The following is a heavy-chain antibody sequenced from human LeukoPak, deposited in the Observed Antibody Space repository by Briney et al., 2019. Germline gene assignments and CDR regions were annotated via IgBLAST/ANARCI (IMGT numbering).Heavy chain of an antibody. V-gene: IGHV1-18*01. J-gene: IGHJ6*02. D-gene: IGHD2-15*01. CDR1: GYTFTSYG. Sequence: ASVTVSCKASGYTFTSYGISWVRQAPGQGLEWMGWISAYNGNTNYAQKLQGRVTITTDTSTSTAYMELRSLRSDDTAVYYCARDPLNYCSGGSCYSRRNYYGMDVWGQGTTVTVSS. CDR2: ISAYNGNT. CDR3: ARDPLNYCSGGSCYSRRNYYGMDV.